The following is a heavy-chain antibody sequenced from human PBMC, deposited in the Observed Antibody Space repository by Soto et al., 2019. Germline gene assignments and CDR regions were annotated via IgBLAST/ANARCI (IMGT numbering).Heavy chain of an antibody. D-gene: IGHD3-10*01. V-gene: IGHV4-31*03. CDR2: IYYSGST. CDR3: ARVGSYHSTAFDI. J-gene: IGHJ3*02. Sequence: QVQLQESGPGLVKPSQTLSLTCTVSGGSISSGGYYWSRIRQHPGKGLEWIGNIYYSGSTYYNPSLKSRVTXSXDXXKNQFPLKRSSVTAADTAVYYCARVGSYHSTAFDIWGQGTMVTVSS. CDR1: GGSISSGGYY.